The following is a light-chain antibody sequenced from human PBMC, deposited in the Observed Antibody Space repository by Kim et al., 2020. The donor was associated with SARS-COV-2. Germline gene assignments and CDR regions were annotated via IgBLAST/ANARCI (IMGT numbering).Light chain of an antibody. CDR1: QSVLYSSNNKNY. CDR3: EQYHSTPRT. CDR2: WAS. Sequence: DIMMTQSPDSLAVSLGERATINCKSSQSVLYSSNNKNYLAWYQQKPGQPPKLLIYWASTRESGVPDRFSGSGSGTDFTLTISSLQAEDVAVYYCEQYHSTPRTFGQGTKLEI. V-gene: IGKV4-1*01. J-gene: IGKJ2*01.